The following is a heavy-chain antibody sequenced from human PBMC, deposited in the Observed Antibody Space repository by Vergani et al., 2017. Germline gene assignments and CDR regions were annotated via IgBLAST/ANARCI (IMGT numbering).Heavy chain of an antibody. V-gene: IGHV5-51*03. CDR2: IYPGDSDN. CDR1: GYSFSNYW. CDR3: AKSTGGGIYYFDY. D-gene: IGHD3-16*01. Sequence: EVQLVQSGAEVKKPGESLKISCKGSGYSFSNYWIGWVRQMPGKGLEWMGIIYPGDSDNRYSPSFQGKATISVDKSIRTAYLQWSSLKASDTAMYYCAKSTGGGIYYFDYWGQGTLVTVSS. J-gene: IGHJ4*02.